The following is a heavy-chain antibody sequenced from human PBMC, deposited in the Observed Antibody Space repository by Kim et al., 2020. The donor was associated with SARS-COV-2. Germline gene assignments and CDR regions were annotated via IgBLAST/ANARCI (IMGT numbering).Heavy chain of an antibody. CDR3: ARVVWSVAGRRYWHFDL. D-gene: IGHD6-19*01. CDR2: ISGGGTDT. V-gene: IGHV3-23*01. CDR1: GFSFTRYA. Sequence: GGSLRLSCSASGFSFTRYAMAWVRQAPGKGLEWVSGISGGGTDTYYADSVYGRFTISRDNSKSSVYLQINNLRAEDTAVYYCARVVWSVAGRRYWHFDL. J-gene: IGHJ2*01.